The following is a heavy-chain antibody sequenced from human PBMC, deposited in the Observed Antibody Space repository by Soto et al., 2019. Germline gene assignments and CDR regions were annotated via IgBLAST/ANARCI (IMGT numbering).Heavy chain of an antibody. J-gene: IGHJ4*02. CDR3: AREYSDGWTTFDY. V-gene: IGHV3-30-3*01. CDR1: GFTFSSYA. Sequence: QVQLVESGGGVVQPGRSLRLSCAASGFTFSSYAMHWVRQAPGKGLEWVAVISHDGSNKYDADSVKGRFTISRDNSKNTLYLQMNSLRAEDTAVYYCAREYSDGWTTFDYWGQGTLVTVSS. D-gene: IGHD6-19*01. CDR2: ISHDGSNK.